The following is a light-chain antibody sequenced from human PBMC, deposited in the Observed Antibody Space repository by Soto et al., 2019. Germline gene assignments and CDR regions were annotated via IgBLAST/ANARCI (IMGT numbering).Light chain of an antibody. V-gene: IGKV1-39*01. CDR1: QSITSY. J-gene: IGKJ1*01. CDR2: AAS. Sequence: DIQMTQSPSSPSSSLGDRVTITCRASQSITSYLNWYQQKPGKAPNLLIYAASSLQSGVPSRFRVSGSGTDFTLTISRLKNEDFATYYCQQTYGTFWTFGQGTKVDIK. CDR3: QQTYGTFWT.